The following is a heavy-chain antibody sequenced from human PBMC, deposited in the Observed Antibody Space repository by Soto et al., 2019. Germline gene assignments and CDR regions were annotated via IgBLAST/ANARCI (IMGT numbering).Heavy chain of an antibody. D-gene: IGHD2-15*01. CDR1: GGTFSSYA. J-gene: IGHJ6*02. Sequence: QVQLVQSGAEVKKPGSSVKVSCKAPGGTFSSYAISWVRQAPGQGREWMGGLIPIFGTAKYAQKFQGRVTITADESTSTGYMELSSLRSEDTAVYYCARSQGGSSSLDIYYYYYYGMDVWGQGTTVTVSS. V-gene: IGHV1-69*01. CDR2: LIPIFGTA. CDR3: ARSQGGSSSLDIYYYYYYGMDV.